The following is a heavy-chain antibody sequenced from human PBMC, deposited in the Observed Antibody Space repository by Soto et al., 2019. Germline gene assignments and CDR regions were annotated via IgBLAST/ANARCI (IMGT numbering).Heavy chain of an antibody. D-gene: IGHD2-8*02. Sequence: PSETLSLTCFVSGGSIKNYYWNWIRQAPGKGLEWIGYIYYSGSTNYHPSLRGRVTISVDTSKNQFSLKLTSVTAADTAVYYCARYREVWCRGWGFDPRGQGARCTASS. V-gene: IGHV4-59*01. CDR2: IYYSGST. CDR1: GGSIKNYY. J-gene: IGHJ5*02. CDR3: ARYREVWCRGWGFDP.